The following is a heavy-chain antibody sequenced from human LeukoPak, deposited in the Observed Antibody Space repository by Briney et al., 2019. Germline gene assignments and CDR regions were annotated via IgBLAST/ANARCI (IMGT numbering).Heavy chain of an antibody. D-gene: IGHD3/OR15-3a*01. J-gene: IGHJ4*02. CDR1: GFTFSSYA. CDR3: AKGDWLTSPGRYYFDD. V-gene: IGHV3-23*01. Sequence: GGSLRLSRAAPGFTFSSYAMSWVRQAPGKGLECVSAISGSGGSTYYADSVKGRFTLSRDNSKNTLYLQMNSLRAEDTAVYHCAKGDWLTSPGRYYFDDWGQGTLVTVSS. CDR2: ISGSGGST.